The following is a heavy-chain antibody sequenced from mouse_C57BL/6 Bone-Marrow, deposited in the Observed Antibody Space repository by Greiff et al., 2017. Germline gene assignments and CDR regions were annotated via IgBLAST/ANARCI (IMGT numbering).Heavy chain of an antibody. V-gene: IGHV2-9*01. CDR1: GFSLTSYG. CDR3: AKQSGIGYDLAWFAY. Sequence: VQLKESGPGLVAPSQSLSITCTVSGFSLTSYGVDWVRPPPGKGLEWLGVIWGGGSTNYTSALMSRLSLCQVHSKSHAFLQMNSLQTDDTAVYYCAKQSGIGYDLAWFAYWGQGTLVTVAA. CDR2: IWGGGST. D-gene: IGHD2-3*01. J-gene: IGHJ3*01.